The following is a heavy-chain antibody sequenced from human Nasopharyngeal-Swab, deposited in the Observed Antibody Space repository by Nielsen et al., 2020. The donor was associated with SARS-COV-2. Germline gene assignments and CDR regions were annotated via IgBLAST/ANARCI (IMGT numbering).Heavy chain of an antibody. CDR1: GYTFTSYG. V-gene: IGHV1-69*04. D-gene: IGHD6-13*01. CDR2: IIPILGIA. CDR3: ARDGAAGTGY. Sequence: SVKVSCKASGYTFTSYGISWVRQAPGQGLEWMGRIIPILGIANYAQKFQGRVTITADKSTSTAYMELSSLRSEDTAVYYCARDGAAGTGYWGQGTLVTVSS. J-gene: IGHJ4*02.